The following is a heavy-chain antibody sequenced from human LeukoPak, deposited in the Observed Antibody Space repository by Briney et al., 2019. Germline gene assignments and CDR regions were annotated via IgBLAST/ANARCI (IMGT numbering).Heavy chain of an antibody. CDR1: GFTFSSYS. V-gene: IGHV3-21*01. J-gene: IGHJ4*02. CDR2: ISSSSSYI. CDR3: ARARGTSGWLPDFGY. Sequence: GGSLRLSCAASGFTFSSYSMNWVRQAPGKGLEWVSSISSSSSYIYYADSVKGRFTISRDNAKNSLYLQMNSLRAEDTAVYYCARARGTSGWLPDFGYWGQGTLVTVSS. D-gene: IGHD6-19*01.